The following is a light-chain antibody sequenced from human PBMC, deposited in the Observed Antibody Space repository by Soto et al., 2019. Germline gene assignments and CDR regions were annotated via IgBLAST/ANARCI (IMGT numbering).Light chain of an antibody. V-gene: IGKV3-20*01. CDR1: QSVSSSY. J-gene: IGKJ1*01. CDR2: GAS. Sequence: EIALTQSPGTLSLSPVERATLSCRASQSVSSSYLAWYQQKPGQAPRLLIYGASSRATGIPDRFSGSGSGTDFTLTISRLEPEDFAVYYCQQYGSSPGAFGQGTKVEIK. CDR3: QQYGSSPGA.